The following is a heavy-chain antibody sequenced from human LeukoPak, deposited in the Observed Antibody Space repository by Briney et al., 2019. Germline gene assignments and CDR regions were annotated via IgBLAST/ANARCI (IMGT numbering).Heavy chain of an antibody. CDR2: MNPNSGDT. CDR3: ARGGFGSGSHFDY. Sequence: GASVKVSCKASGYTFISYDINWVQQATGQGLEWMGWMNPNSGDTGYVQKFQGRVTMTRSTSISTAYMELNNLRSEDTAIYYCARGGFGSGSHFDYWGQGTLVTVSS. D-gene: IGHD3-10*01. CDR1: GYTFISYD. J-gene: IGHJ4*02. V-gene: IGHV1-8*01.